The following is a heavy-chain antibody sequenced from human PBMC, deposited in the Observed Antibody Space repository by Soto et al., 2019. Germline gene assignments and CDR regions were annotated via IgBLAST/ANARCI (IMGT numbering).Heavy chain of an antibody. J-gene: IGHJ4*02. D-gene: IGHD3-16*02. V-gene: IGHV1-69*13. Sequence: SVKVSCKASGGTFSSYAISWVRQAPGQGLEWMGGIIPIFGTANYAQKFQGRVAITADESTSTAYMELSSLRSEDTAVYYCAREANYDYVWGSYRPYYFDYWGQGTLVTVSS. CDR1: GGTFSSYA. CDR3: AREANYDYVWGSYRPYYFDY. CDR2: IIPIFGTA.